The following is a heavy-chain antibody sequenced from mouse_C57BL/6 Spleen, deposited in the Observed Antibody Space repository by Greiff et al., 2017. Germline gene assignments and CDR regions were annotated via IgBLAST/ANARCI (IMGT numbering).Heavy chain of an antibody. CDR3: TRGSYYGSSYGYFDY. D-gene: IGHD1-1*01. CDR1: GFTFSSYA. Sequence: EVKLMESGEGLVKPGGSLKLSCAASGFTFSSYAMSWVGQTPEKRLEWVAYISSGGDYIYYADNVKGRFTISRDNARNTLYLQMSSLKSEDTAMYYCTRGSYYGSSYGYFDYWGQGTTLTVSS. J-gene: IGHJ2*01. CDR2: ISSGGDYI. V-gene: IGHV5-9-1*02.